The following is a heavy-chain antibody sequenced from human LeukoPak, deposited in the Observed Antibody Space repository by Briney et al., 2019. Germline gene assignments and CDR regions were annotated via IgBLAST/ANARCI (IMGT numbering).Heavy chain of an antibody. Sequence: ASVKVSCKASGYTFTGYYMHWVRQAPGQGLEWMGWINPNSGGTNYAQKFQGWVTMTRDTSISTAYMELSRLRSDDTAVYYCARGRATQDYYYYGMDVWGQGTTVTVSS. CDR2: INPNSGGT. CDR3: ARGRATQDYYYYGMDV. V-gene: IGHV1-2*04. J-gene: IGHJ6*02. D-gene: IGHD5-12*01. CDR1: GYTFTGYY.